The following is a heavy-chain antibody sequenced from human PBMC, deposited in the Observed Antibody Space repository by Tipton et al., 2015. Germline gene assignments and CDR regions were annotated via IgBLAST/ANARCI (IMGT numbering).Heavy chain of an antibody. CDR1: SGSFSGYH. D-gene: IGHD4-23*01. V-gene: IGHV4-34*01. J-gene: IGHJ4*02. Sequence: TLSLTCAVYSGSFSGYHWSWIRQPPGKGLEWIGEINDSGSTNYNPSLKSRLTISVDTSKNQFSLKMSSVTASDTAVYYCARARGRHGGLFDSWGQGILVTVSS. CDR3: ARARGRHGGLFDS. CDR2: INDSGST.